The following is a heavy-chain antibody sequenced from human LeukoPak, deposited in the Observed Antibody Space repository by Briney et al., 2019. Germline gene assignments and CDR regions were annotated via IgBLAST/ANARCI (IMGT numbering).Heavy chain of an antibody. Sequence: GGSLRLSGAASGFTFTDYWMTWVRQVPGKGLEWVANIHKAGTESYYVDSMKGRFAISRDNAKNSLYLQLSSLRVDDTAVYYCARVGTWELQRVFDYWGQGTLVTVSS. CDR1: GFTFTDYW. J-gene: IGHJ4*02. CDR3: ARVGTWELQRVFDY. CDR2: IHKAGTES. V-gene: IGHV3-7*01. D-gene: IGHD1-26*01.